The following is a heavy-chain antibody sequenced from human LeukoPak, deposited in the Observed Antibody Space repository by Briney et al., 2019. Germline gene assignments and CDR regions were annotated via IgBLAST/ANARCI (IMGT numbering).Heavy chain of an antibody. V-gene: IGHV3-30-3*01. D-gene: IGHD5-18*01. J-gene: IGHJ4*02. Sequence: GRSLRLSCAASGFTFSSYAMHWVRQAPGKGLEWVAVISYDGSNKYYADSVKGRFTISRDNSKNTLYLQMNSLRAEDTAVYHCAKDILRGYSYGYSALDYWGQGTLVTVSS. CDR2: ISYDGSNK. CDR1: GFTFSSYA. CDR3: AKDILRGYSYGYSALDY.